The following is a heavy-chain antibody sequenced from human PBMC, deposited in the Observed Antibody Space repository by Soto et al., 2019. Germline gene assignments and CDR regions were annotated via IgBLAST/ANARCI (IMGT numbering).Heavy chain of an antibody. CDR2: ISGSGGST. J-gene: IGHJ4*02. CDR3: AKAPRGGSVNYGYFDY. Sequence: GGSLRLSCAASGFTFSSCAMSWFRQAPGKGLEWVSGISGSGGSTYYADPAKGRFTISRDNSKNTLYLQMNSLRAEDTAVYYCAKAPRGGSVNYGYFDYWGQGTLVTVSS. CDR1: GFTFSSCA. V-gene: IGHV3-23*01. D-gene: IGHD1-26*01.